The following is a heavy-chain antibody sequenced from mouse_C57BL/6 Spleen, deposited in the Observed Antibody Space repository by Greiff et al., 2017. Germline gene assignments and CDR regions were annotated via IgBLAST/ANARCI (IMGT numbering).Heavy chain of an antibody. CDR2: IRLKSDNYAT. CDR3: TGDKTGDFDY. D-gene: IGHD4-1*01. Sequence: EVTLEESGGGLVQPGGSMKLSCVASGFTFSNYWMNWVRQSPEKGLEWVAQIRLKSDNYATHYAESVKGRFTISRDDSKSSVYLQMNNVRAEDTGIYYCTGDKTGDFDYWGQGTTLTVSS. V-gene: IGHV6-3*01. J-gene: IGHJ2*01. CDR1: GFTFSNYW.